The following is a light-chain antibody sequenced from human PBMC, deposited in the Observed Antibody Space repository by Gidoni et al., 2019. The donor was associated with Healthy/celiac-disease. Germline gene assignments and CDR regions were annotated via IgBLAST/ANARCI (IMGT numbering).Light chain of an antibody. V-gene: IGLV3-1*01. J-gene: IGLJ2*01. CDR1: KFGDNY. CDR3: QAWDSSTAGVV. Sequence: SYELTQRPSVSVSPGQTASIPCCGEKFGDNYACWYQQKPGQSPVLVIYQDSKRPSGIPERFSGSNSGNTATLTISGTQAMDEADYYCQAWDSSTAGVVFGGGTKLTVL. CDR2: QDS.